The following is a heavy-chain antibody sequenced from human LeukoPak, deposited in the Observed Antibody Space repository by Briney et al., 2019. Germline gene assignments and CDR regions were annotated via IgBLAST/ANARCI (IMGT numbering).Heavy chain of an antibody. V-gene: IGHV1-8*01. J-gene: IGHJ4*02. D-gene: IGHD5-18*01. CDR2: MNPNSGNT. CDR3: ARVRGYSYGYRLDY. Sequence: ASVKVSSKASGYTFTIYDINWVRQATGQGLEWMGWMNPNSGNTGYAQKFQGRVTMTRNTSISTAYMELSSLRSEDTAVYYCARVRGYSYGYRLDYWGQGTLVTVSS. CDR1: GYTFTIYD.